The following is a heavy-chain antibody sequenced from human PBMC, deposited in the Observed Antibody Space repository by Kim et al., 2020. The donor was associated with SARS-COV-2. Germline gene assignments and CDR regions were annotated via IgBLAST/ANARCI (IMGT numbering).Heavy chain of an antibody. J-gene: IGHJ4*02. Sequence: SETLSLTCTVSGGSISSYYWSWIRQPPGKGLEWIGYIYYSGSTNYNPSLKSRVTISVDTSKNQFSLKLSSVTAADTAVYYCARAGIQPAFDYWGQGTLVTVSS. CDR1: GGSISSYY. D-gene: IGHD5-18*01. V-gene: IGHV4-59*01. CDR2: IYYSGST. CDR3: ARAGIQPAFDY.